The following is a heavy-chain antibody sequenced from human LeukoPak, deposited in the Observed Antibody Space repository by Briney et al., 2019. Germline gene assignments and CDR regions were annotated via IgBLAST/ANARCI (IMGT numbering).Heavy chain of an antibody. D-gene: IGHD3-9*01. V-gene: IGHV3-23*01. J-gene: IGHJ4*02. CDR3: SKWGGFDILAGYYVSDF. CDR2: ITGSGDNT. CDR1: GFIFSNYA. Sequence: GASLRLSCAASGFIFSNYAMRWVRQAPGKGLEWVSAITGSGDNTYYADSVKGRFTISRDNSKNTLYVEMNTLRAEDTAVYYCSKWGGFDILAGYYVSDFWGQGTLVTVSS.